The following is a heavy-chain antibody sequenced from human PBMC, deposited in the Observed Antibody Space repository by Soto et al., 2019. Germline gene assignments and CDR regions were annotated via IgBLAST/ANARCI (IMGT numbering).Heavy chain of an antibody. D-gene: IGHD3-16*01. CDR2: IYYSGST. J-gene: IGHJ5*02. V-gene: IGHV4-30-4*01. CDR1: GGSISSGDYY. CDR3: ASEREGGLDP. Sequence: QVQLQESGPGLVKPSQTLSLTCTVSGGSISSGDYYWTWIRQPPGKGLEWIGYIYYSGSTYHNPSLRSRVTMSLDTSKNQFSLKLSSVTAADTAVYYCASEREGGLDPWGQGTLVTVSS.